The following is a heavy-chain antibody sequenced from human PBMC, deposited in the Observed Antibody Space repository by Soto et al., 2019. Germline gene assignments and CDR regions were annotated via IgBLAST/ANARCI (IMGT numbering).Heavy chain of an antibody. D-gene: IGHD2-21*01. CDR3: AKDAVYNDGLWLMDH. V-gene: IGHV3-23*05. Sequence: EVQLLESGGGLVQPGGSLRLSCTASGLPHSSFAMMWVRQAPGKGLECVSGIYGSGRGIGYADFVKGRFTISRDNSKNTVYLQMTDLRADDTAVYYCAKDAVYNDGLWLMDHWGQGTQVTVSS. CDR1: GLPHSSFA. CDR2: IYGSGRGI. J-gene: IGHJ4*02.